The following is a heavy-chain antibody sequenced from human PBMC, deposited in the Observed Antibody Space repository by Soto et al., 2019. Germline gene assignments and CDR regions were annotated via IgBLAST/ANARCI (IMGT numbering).Heavy chain of an antibody. V-gene: IGHV1-58*01. Sequence: ASVKVSCKASGFTFTSSAVQWVRQARGQRLEWIGWIVVGSGNTNYAQKFQERVTITRDMSTSTAYMELSSLRSEDTAVYYCAADSPRITMVRGAQGVWGQGTLVTVSS. D-gene: IGHD3-10*01. CDR1: GFTFTSSA. J-gene: IGHJ4*02. CDR2: IVVGSGNT. CDR3: AADSPRITMVRGAQGV.